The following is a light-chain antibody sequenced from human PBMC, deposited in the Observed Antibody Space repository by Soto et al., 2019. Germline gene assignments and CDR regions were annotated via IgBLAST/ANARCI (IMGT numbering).Light chain of an antibody. CDR1: QSVSSNY. Sequence: EIVLTQSPGTLSLSPGERATFSCRASQSVSSNYLAWYQQKPGQAPRLLIYGASNRATGIPDRFSGSGSGRDFTLTISGLEPEDFAVYYCQQYGSSPLISFGQGTRLEIK. CDR3: QQYGSSPLIS. J-gene: IGKJ5*01. V-gene: IGKV3-20*01. CDR2: GAS.